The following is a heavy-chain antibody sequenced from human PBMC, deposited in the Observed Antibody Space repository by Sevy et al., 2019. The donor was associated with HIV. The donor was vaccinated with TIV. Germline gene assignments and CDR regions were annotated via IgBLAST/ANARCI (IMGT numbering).Heavy chain of an antibody. Sequence: GGSLRLSCAASGFSFRSYWMHWVHQAPGKGLVWVSRINREGSATSHVDSVTGRFTISRDNVKNMLYLQMTSLRAEDTAVYFCVKDSYHDSSDWGQGTLVTVSS. V-gene: IGHV3-74*01. CDR1: GFSFRSYW. CDR2: INREGSAT. J-gene: IGHJ4*02. CDR3: VKDSYHDSSD. D-gene: IGHD3-22*01.